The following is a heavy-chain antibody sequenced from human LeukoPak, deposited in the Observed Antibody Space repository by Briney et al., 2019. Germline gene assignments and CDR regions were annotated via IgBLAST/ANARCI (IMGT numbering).Heavy chain of an antibody. J-gene: IGHJ4*02. V-gene: IGHV1-2*02. CDR3: ARELYDTLTGYYNGLDY. CDR2: IKPNSGGT. Sequence: ASVKVSCKASGYTFTGYYMHWVRQAPGQGLEWMGWIKPNSGGTNYAQKFQGRVTMTRDTSISTAYMDLSRLRSDDTAVYCCARELYDTLTGYYNGLDYWGQGTLVTVSS. CDR1: GYTFTGYY. D-gene: IGHD3-9*01.